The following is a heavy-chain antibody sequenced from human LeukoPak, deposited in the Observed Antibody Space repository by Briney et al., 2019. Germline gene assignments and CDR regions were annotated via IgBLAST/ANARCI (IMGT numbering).Heavy chain of an antibody. V-gene: IGHV4-31*03. CDR3: ARGSRRTYYDFWSGYPTYYFDY. CDR2: VYYSGST. D-gene: IGHD3-3*01. CDR1: GGSISSGGYY. J-gene: IGHJ4*02. Sequence: SETLSLTCTVSGGSISSGGYYWSWIRQHPGKGLEWIGYVYYSGSTYYNPSLKSRVTISVDTSKNQFSLKLSSVTAADTAVYYCARGSRRTYYDFWSGYPTYYFDYWGQGTLVTVSP.